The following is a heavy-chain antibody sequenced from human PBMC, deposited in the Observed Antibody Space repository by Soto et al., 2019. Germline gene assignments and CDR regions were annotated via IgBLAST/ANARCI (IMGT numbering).Heavy chain of an antibody. CDR2: ISGSGGST. J-gene: IGHJ1*01. D-gene: IGHD6-19*01. CDR3: AKDLSCSGWYEYFQH. V-gene: IGHV3-23*01. Sequence: GGSLRLSCAASGFTFSSYPMSWVRQAPGKGLERITAISGSGGSTYYADSVKGRYTIYRDNSKNTLYLQMNSMRAEDSAVYYCAKDLSCSGWYEYFQHWGQGSLFTISS. CDR1: GFTFSSYP.